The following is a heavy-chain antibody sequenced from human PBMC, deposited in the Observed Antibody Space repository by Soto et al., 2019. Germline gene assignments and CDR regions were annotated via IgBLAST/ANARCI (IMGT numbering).Heavy chain of an antibody. Sequence: QVQLVQSGAEMKKPGSSVKVSCRASGGTFNTYSIGWVRQAPGHGLEWVGAIVPIFGKADYAQKFQGRVTITADESTNTAYLEVSSLISEDTAIYYCATSRRNHYDVSGYDFWGQGTLVTVSS. CDR3: ATSRRNHYDVSGYDF. CDR1: GGTFNTYS. V-gene: IGHV1-69*12. D-gene: IGHD3-22*01. J-gene: IGHJ4*02. CDR2: IVPIFGKA.